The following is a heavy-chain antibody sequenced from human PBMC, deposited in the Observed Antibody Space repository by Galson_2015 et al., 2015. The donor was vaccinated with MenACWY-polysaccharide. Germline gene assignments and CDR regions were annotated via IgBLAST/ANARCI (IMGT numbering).Heavy chain of an antibody. J-gene: IGHJ3*02. CDR3: ARGNEWDLPADAFDI. V-gene: IGHV3-74*01. CDR1: GFIFSNYW. Sequence: SLRLSCAASGFIFSNYWMNWVRQAPGKGPVWVSRINRDGTTTSYADSVRGRFTISRDNAKSTIYLQINSLRAEDTAVYYCARGNEWDLPADAFDIWVQWTMISVS. D-gene: IGHD1-26*01. CDR2: INRDGTTT.